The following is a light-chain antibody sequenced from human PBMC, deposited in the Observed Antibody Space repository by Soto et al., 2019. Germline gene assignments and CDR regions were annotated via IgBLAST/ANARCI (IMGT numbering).Light chain of an antibody. V-gene: IGLV2-23*02. CDR1: SRDVGSYNL. J-gene: IGLJ1*01. CDR2: EVS. Sequence: QSVLTQPASVSGSPGQSITISRTGTSRDVGSYNLVSWYQQHPGKAPKLMIYEVSKRPSGVSNRFSGSKSGNTASLTISGLQAEDEADYYCCSYAGSSTYVFGTGTKVNVL. CDR3: CSYAGSSTYV.